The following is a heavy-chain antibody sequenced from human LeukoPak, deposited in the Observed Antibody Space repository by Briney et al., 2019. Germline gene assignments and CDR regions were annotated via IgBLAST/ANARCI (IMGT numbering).Heavy chain of an antibody. CDR3: ARDRGDYGLDY. CDR1: GFTFSSYA. CDR2: ISYDGSNK. Sequence: GGSLILSCAASGFTFSSYAMHWVRQAPGKGLEWVAVISYDGSNKYYADSVKGRFTISRDNSKNTLYLQMNSLRAEDTAVYYCARDRGDYGLDYWGQGTLVTVSS. J-gene: IGHJ4*02. V-gene: IGHV3-30*04. D-gene: IGHD4-17*01.